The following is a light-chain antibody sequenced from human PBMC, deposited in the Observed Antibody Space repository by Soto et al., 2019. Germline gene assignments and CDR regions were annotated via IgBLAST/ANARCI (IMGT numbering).Light chain of an antibody. CDR1: QTLVHSDGNTY. CDR3: MQGTQWPRT. CDR2: KVS. Sequence: LVMTQSPLSLPVNLGQPASISCRSSQTLVHSDGNTYLSWFQQRPGQSPRRLIYKVSNRDSGVPDRFSGSGSGTDFTLKISKVEAEDVGVYYCMQGTQWPRTFGQGTEVEIK. V-gene: IGKV2-30*02. J-gene: IGKJ1*01.